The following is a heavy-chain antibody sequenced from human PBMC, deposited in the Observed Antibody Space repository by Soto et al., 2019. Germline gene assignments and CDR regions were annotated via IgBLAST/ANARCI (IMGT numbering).Heavy chain of an antibody. CDR3: ARGPGRSDWRFSYDYMDV. CDR2: MNPNSGDT. D-gene: IGHD2-21*02. V-gene: IGHV1-8*01. Sequence: QVQLVQSGAEVKKPGASVKVSCTFTSYDINWVRQAAGQGLEWMAWMNPNSGDTRFAQKFQGRVTMTRHTSKFTAYMELSNLRSEDTAVYYCARGPGRSDWRFSYDYMDVWDQGTTVTVSS. CDR1: FTSYD. J-gene: IGHJ6*03.